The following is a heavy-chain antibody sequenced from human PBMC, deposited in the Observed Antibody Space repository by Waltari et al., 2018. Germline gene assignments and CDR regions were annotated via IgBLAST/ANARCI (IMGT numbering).Heavy chain of an antibody. CDR1: GIAVSDPT. J-gene: IGHJ4*02. V-gene: IGHV3-66*02. D-gene: IGHD5-18*01. CDR3: ATARDEHTAMVYFDN. Sequence: EVKLVESGGGLVHPGGSLRLSCVASGIAVSDPTMSWVRQAPGKGLEWVSIMYPPGSAYNADSVEGRFTISRDISKNMVHLQMNRLRLEDSATYYCATARDEHTAMVYFDNWGQGTLVSVSS. CDR2: MYPPGSA.